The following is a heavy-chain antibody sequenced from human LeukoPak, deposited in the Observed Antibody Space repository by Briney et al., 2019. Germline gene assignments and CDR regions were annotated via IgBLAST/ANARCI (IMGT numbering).Heavy chain of an antibody. Sequence: PSETLSLTCTVSGGSISSSSYYWGWIRQPPGKGLEWIGSIYYSGSTYYNPSLKSRVTISVDTSKNQFSLKLSSVTAADTAVYYCARRKSSSWYFDPWGQGTLVTVSS. CDR3: ARRKSSSWYFDP. CDR2: IYYSGST. V-gene: IGHV4-39*01. CDR1: GGSISSSSYY. J-gene: IGHJ5*02. D-gene: IGHD6-13*01.